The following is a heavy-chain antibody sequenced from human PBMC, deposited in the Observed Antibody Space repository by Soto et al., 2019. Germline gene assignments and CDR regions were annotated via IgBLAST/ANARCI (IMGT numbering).Heavy chain of an antibody. CDR2: ISGSGGST. CDR3: AKGFSSSGWDNWFDY. V-gene: IGHV3-23*01. Sequence: PGGSLRLSCAASGFTFSSYAMSWVRQAPGKGLEWVSAISGSGGSTYYADSVKGRLTISRDNSKNTLYLQMNSLRAEDTAVYYCAKGFSSSGWDNWFDYWGQGTLVTVSS. J-gene: IGHJ4*02. D-gene: IGHD6-19*01. CDR1: GFTFSSYA.